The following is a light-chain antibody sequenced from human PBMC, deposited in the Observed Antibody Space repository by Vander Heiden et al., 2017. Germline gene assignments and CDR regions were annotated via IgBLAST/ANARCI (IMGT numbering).Light chain of an antibody. CDR2: GTS. CDR3: QYYGT. CDR1: QSVSSTS. V-gene: IGKV3-20*01. Sequence: EIVLTQSPGTLSLSPGERATLSCRASQSVSSTSLAWDQQKPGQPPRLRIYGTSNRATGIKDRFSGSGSGTDFTRPSSRMEPDDFEVYDGQYYGTFGQGTKVDIK. J-gene: IGKJ1*01.